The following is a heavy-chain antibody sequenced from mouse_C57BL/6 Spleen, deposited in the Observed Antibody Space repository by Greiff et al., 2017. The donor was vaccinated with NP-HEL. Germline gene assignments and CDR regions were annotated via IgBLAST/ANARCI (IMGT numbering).Heavy chain of an antibody. Sequence: EVKLVESGGGLVKPGGSLKLSCAASGFTFSSYAMSWVRQTPEKRLEWVATISDGGSYTYYPDNVKGRFTISRDNAKNNLYLQMSHLKSEDTAMYYCARDQGVYYYGSSYAWFAYWGQGTLVTVSA. V-gene: IGHV5-4*01. CDR3: ARDQGVYYYGSSYAWFAY. J-gene: IGHJ3*01. CDR1: GFTFSSYA. D-gene: IGHD1-1*01. CDR2: ISDGGSYT.